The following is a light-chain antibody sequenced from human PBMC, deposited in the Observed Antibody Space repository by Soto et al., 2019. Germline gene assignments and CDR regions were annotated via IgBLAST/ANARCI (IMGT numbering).Light chain of an antibody. V-gene: IGLV2-14*03. CDR3: SSYTSSSTHV. CDR2: DVS. J-gene: IGLJ1*01. CDR1: SSDVGAYNF. Sequence: QSALTQPASVSGSRGQSITISCTGTSSDVGAYNFVSWYQQHPGKLPKLMIFDVSRRPSGVSDRCSGSKSGNTASLTIAGLQDEDEGDYYCSSYTSSSTHVVGSGTKLTVL.